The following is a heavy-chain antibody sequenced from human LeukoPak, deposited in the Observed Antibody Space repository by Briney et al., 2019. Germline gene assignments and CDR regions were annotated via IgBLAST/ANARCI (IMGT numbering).Heavy chain of an antibody. CDR3: ARTPGRVLAAAGPGFGYFDY. Sequence: SETLSLTCTVSGGSISSYYWSWIRQPPGKGLEWIGYIYYSGSTNYNPSLKSRVTISVDTSKNQFSLKLSSVTAADTAVYYCARTPGRVLAAAGPGFGYFDYWGQGTLVTVSS. CDR2: IYYSGST. V-gene: IGHV4-59*01. D-gene: IGHD6-13*01. CDR1: GGSISSYY. J-gene: IGHJ4*02.